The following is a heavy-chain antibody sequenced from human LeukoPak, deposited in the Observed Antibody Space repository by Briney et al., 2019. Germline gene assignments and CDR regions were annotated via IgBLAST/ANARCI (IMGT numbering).Heavy chain of an antibody. Sequence: ASVKVSCKASGHTFTSYYMHWVRQSPGQGLEWMGIINPSGSSTSYAQKFQGRVTMTRDTSTSTVYMELSSLRSEDTAVYYCARIPIAAAGSPNYYYYGMDVWGQGTTVTASS. CDR1: GHTFTSYY. V-gene: IGHV1-46*01. CDR2: INPSGSST. CDR3: ARIPIAAAGSPNYYYYGMDV. D-gene: IGHD6-13*01. J-gene: IGHJ6*02.